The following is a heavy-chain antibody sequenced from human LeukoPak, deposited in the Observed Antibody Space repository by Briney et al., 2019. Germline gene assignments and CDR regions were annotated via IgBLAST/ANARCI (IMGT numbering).Heavy chain of an antibody. CDR3: ARIDGGGTGIQGFDP. CDR2: MNPNSGNT. V-gene: IGHV1-8*03. D-gene: IGHD3-16*01. Sequence: ASVKVSCKASGYTFTSYDINWVRQAPGQGLEWMGWMNPNSGNTGYAQKFQGRVTITRNTSISTAYMELSSLRSEDTAVYYCARIDGGGTGIQGFDPWGQGTLVTVSS. J-gene: IGHJ5*02. CDR1: GYTFTSYD.